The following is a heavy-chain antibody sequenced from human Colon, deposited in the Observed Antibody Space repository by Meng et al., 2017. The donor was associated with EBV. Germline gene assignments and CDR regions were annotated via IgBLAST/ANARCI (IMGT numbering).Heavy chain of an antibody. Sequence: QVQLVESGGXXXXPXXSLXVSCAASGFTFSDYYMSWIRQAPGKGLEWVSYISNSGSTIYYADSVKGRFTISRDNAKNSLYLQMNSLRAEDTAVYYCARAYYGSGSYIKGFNPWGQGTRVTVSS. CDR2: ISNSGSTI. CDR1: GFTFSDYY. CDR3: ARAYYGSGSYIKGFNP. D-gene: IGHD3-10*01. J-gene: IGHJ5*02. V-gene: IGHV3-11*01.